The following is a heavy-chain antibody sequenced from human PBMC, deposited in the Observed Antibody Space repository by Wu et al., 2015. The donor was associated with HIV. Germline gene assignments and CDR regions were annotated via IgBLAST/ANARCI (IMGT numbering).Heavy chain of an antibody. Sequence: QVQLVQSGAEVKKPGSSVKVSCKASGGTFSSYAISWVRQAPGQGLEWMGGIIPIFGTANYAQKFQGRVTITTDESTSTAYMELSSLRSEDTAVYYCASRVQYYYDSSGYYGYWGQGNAGHRLL. J-gene: IGHJ4*02. CDR1: GGTFSSYA. D-gene: IGHD3-22*01. V-gene: IGHV1-69*05. CDR3: ASRVQYYYDSSGYYGY. CDR2: IIPIFGTA.